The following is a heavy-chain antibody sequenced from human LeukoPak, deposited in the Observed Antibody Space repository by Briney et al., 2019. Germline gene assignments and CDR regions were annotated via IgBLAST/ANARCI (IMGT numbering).Heavy chain of an antibody. CDR1: GGSFSGYY. D-gene: IGHD3-3*01. V-gene: IGHV4-34*01. Sequence: PSETLSLTCAVYGGSFSGYYWSWIRQPPGKGLEWIGEINHSGSTNYNPSLKSRVTMSVDTSKNQFSLKLSSVTAADTAVYYCARGDYDFLYGMDVWGQGTTVTVSS. CDR3: ARGDYDFLYGMDV. J-gene: IGHJ6*02. CDR2: INHSGST.